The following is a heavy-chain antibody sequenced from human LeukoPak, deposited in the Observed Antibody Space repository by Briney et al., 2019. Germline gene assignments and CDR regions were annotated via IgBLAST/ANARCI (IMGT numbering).Heavy chain of an antibody. V-gene: IGHV4-61*02. D-gene: IGHD6-6*01. CDR2: IYTSGST. J-gene: IGHJ5*02. CDR1: GGSISSGSYY. CDR3: ARDLYSSSVWFDP. Sequence: SQTLSLTCTVSGGSISSGSYYWSWIRQPAGKGLEWIGRIYTSGSTNYNPSLKSRVTISVDTSKNQFSLKLSSVTAADTAVYYCARDLYSSSVWFDPWGQGTLVTVSS.